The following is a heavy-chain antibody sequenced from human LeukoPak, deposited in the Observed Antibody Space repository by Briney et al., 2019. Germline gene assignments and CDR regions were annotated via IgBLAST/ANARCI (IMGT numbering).Heavy chain of an antibody. CDR3: ARTFDYDDKRVLGY. CDR1: GGSISYGGYY. J-gene: IGHJ4*02. D-gene: IGHD4-23*01. Sequence: PSRTLSLTCTVSGGSISYGGYYWSWIRQHPGKGLEWIGYIYYSGSTYYNPSLKSRVSISVDTSKNQFSLQLSSVTAADTAVYYCARTFDYDDKRVLGYWGQGTLVTVSS. CDR2: IYYSGST. V-gene: IGHV4-31*03.